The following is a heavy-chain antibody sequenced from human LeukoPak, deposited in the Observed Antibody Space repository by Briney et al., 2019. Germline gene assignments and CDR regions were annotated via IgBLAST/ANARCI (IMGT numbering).Heavy chain of an antibody. J-gene: IGHJ4*02. V-gene: IGHV3-11*03. CDR2: ISSSSSYT. D-gene: IGHD6-13*01. CDR1: GFPYSVFY. CDR3: AAGTAVEH. Sequence: GGSLRLSCVVSGFPYSVFYMNSIRQAPGKGLEWISYISSSSSYTDYAASVKGRFTISRDNAKSALYLQMNSLRVEDTAVYYCAAGTAVEHWGQGTLVIVSS.